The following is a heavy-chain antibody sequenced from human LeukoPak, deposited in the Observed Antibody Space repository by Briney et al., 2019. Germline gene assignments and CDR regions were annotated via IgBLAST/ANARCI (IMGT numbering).Heavy chain of an antibody. CDR2: ISSSSISI. Sequence: GGSLRLSCEASGFTFSSYSMNWVRQAPGKGLEWVSYISSSSISIYYADSAKGRFTISRDNAKNSLYLQINSLRAEDTAVYYCARDSSSSWYWIDPWGQGTLVTVSS. D-gene: IGHD6-13*01. CDR3: ARDSSSSWYWIDP. J-gene: IGHJ5*02. CDR1: GFTFSSYS. V-gene: IGHV3-48*04.